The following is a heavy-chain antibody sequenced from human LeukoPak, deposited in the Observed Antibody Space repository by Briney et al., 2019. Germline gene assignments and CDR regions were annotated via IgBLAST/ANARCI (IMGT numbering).Heavy chain of an antibody. V-gene: IGHV3-21*04. Sequence: GWSRRLSCAASGFTFSSYTMTWVRQAPGKRLQWVSSISTGSTYIYYSDSGKALFTISRDHAKNPLYLQMNSLRAEDTAVYYCAKGVSNTRTYNWFDPWGQGTLVTVSS. CDR3: AKGVSNTRTYNWFDP. D-gene: IGHD4-11*01. CDR2: ISTGSTYI. J-gene: IGHJ5*02. CDR1: GFTFSSYT.